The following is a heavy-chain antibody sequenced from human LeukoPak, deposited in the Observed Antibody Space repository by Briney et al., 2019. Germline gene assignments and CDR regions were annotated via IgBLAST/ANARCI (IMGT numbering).Heavy chain of an antibody. CDR3: ARDKDYDGSFDY. Sequence: GGSLRLFCAPSGPTFSSYWTHSVRQAPGKGLVWVSRINSDGSSTSYADSVKGRFTISRDSAKNTLYLQINSLRAEDTAVYYCARDKDYDGSFDYWGQGALVTVSS. J-gene: IGHJ4*02. CDR1: GPTFSSYW. V-gene: IGHV3-74*01. CDR2: INSDGSST. D-gene: IGHD4-23*01.